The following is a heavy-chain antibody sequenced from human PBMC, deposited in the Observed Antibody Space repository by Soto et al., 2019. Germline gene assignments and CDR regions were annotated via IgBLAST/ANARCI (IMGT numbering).Heavy chain of an antibody. D-gene: IGHD3-3*01. CDR3: AGDGITIFGVVTHNPYYYYGMDV. J-gene: IGHJ6*02. CDR2: IYYSGST. Sequence: PSETLSLTCTVSGGSVSSGSYYWSWIRQPPGKGLEWIGYIYYSGSTNYNPSLKSRVTISVDTSKNQFSLKLSSVTAADTAVYYCAGDGITIFGVVTHNPYYYYGMDVWGQGTTVTVSS. CDR1: GGSVSSGSYY. V-gene: IGHV4-61*01.